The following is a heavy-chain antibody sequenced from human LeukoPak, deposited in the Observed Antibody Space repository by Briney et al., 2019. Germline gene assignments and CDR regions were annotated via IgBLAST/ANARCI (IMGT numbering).Heavy chain of an antibody. J-gene: IGHJ4*02. CDR3: TTPPLPTLQYRLYFDC. CDR2: IWYDGSNK. V-gene: IGHV3-30*02. CDR1: GFTFSDYG. D-gene: IGHD4-11*01. Sequence: GGSLRLSCAASGFTFSDYGMHWVRQAPGKGLEWVASIWYDGSNKYHADSVKGRFTISRDDAKNTLYLQMNSLRAEDTAVYYCTTPPLPTLQYRLYFDCWGQGTLVTVSS.